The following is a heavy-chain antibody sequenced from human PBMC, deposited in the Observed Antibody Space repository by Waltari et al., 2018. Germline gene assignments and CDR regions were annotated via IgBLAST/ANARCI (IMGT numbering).Heavy chain of an antibody. Sequence: QVQLVQSGAEVKKPGSSAKVSCKASGGTFSSYPIRWVRQAPGQGLEWMGRIIPILGIANYAQKFQGRVTITADKSTSTAYMELSSLRSEDTAVYYCARGRRIDRHEYSSSSGGFDYWGQGTLVTVSS. D-gene: IGHD6-6*01. V-gene: IGHV1-69*02. J-gene: IGHJ4*02. CDR3: ARGRRIDRHEYSSSSGGFDY. CDR1: GGTFSSYP. CDR2: IIPILGIA.